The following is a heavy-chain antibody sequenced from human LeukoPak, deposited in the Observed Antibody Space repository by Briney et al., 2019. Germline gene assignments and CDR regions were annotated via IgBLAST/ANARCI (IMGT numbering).Heavy chain of an antibody. J-gene: IGHJ3*02. CDR3: ERHMDLGFSGAFDI. CDR2: IDYSGST. V-gene: IGHV4-59*08. D-gene: IGHD3-10*01. Sequence: SDTLSLTCTVSGASISSYYWSWPRQPPGKGLEDIGYIDYSGSTNYNPSLKSRVTISVDTSKNQYSLKLRSVSAADTGVYYCERHMDLGFSGAFDIWGQGTMLTVSS. CDR1: GASISSYY.